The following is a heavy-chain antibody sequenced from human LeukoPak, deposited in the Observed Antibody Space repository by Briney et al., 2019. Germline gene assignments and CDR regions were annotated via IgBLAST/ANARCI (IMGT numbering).Heavy chain of an antibody. CDR3: VRWGTSYSGGTCYPDH. CDR1: GFTFNLYA. D-gene: IGHD2-15*01. V-gene: IGHV3-23*01. CDR2: ISDSGKYL. J-gene: IGHJ5*02. Sequence: GGSLRLSCAASGFTFNLYAMAWVRQTPEKGQEWVSIISDSGKYLYYAESVKGRFTVSRDNSRNTLYLHMSSLTVDDTALYYCVRWGTSYSGGTCYPDHWGQGTLVTVSS.